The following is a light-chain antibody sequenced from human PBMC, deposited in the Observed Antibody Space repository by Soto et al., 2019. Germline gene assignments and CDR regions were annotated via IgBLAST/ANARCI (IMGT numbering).Light chain of an antibody. CDR2: YDF. V-gene: IGLV3-21*04. CDR3: QVWDTTLAPPI. J-gene: IGLJ2*01. Sequence: SYVLTQRPSVSVAPEKTASITCGGGNIGDKAVHWFQQRPGQAPLLVIYYDFERPSGIPDRFSGSNSGNTATLTISRVEPGDEADYYCQVWDTTLAPPIFGGGTKVTVL. CDR1: NIGDKA.